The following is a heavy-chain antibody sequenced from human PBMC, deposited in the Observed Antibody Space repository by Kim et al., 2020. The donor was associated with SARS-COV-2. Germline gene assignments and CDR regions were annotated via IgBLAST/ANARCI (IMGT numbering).Heavy chain of an antibody. V-gene: IGHV3-7*01. D-gene: IGHD3-10*01. J-gene: IGHJ4*02. CDR2: DRSEK. Sequence: DRSEKYYVDVVNGRVTISRDNAKNSLYLQMHSLRAEDTAVYFCAITSVDYWGQGTVVTVSS. CDR3: AITSVDY.